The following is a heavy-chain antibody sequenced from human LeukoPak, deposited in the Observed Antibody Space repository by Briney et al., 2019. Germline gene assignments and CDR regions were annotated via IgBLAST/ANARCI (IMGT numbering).Heavy chain of an antibody. J-gene: IGHJ3*02. D-gene: IGHD2-15*01. V-gene: IGHV4-4*07. CDR1: GGSISSYY. CDR2: IYTSGST. Sequence: SETLSLTCTVSGGSISSYYWSWIRQPAGKGLEWIGRIYTSGSTNYNPSLKSRVTISVDTSKNQFSLKLSSVTAADTAVYYCARERYCSGGSCYGDAFDIWGQGTMVTVSS. CDR3: ARERYCSGGSCYGDAFDI.